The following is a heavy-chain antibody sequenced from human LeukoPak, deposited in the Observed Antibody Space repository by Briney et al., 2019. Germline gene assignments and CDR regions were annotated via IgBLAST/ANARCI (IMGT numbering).Heavy chain of an antibody. Sequence: SETLSLTCDVYGGSFSGYYWSWIRQPPGKGLEWIGELNHSGSTNYNPSLKSRVTISVDTSKNQFSLKLSSVTAADTAAYYCARGQRSSSWYYYYGMDVWGQGTTVTVFS. J-gene: IGHJ6*02. CDR3: ARGQRSSSWYYYYGMDV. CDR1: GGSFSGYY. V-gene: IGHV4-34*01. D-gene: IGHD6-13*01. CDR2: LNHSGST.